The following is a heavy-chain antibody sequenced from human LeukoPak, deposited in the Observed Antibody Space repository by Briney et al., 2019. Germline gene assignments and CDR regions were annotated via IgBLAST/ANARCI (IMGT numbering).Heavy chain of an antibody. D-gene: IGHD2-8*01. CDR3: ARYVTSGLDY. CDR1: SGSISSYY. Sequence: SETLSLTCSVSSGSISSYYWSWIRQPPGKGLEWIGYVYYTGSTNYNPSLKSRVTLSVDTSKNQFSLKLSYVNAADTAVYYCARYVTSGLDYWGQGTLVTVSS. CDR2: VYYTGST. J-gene: IGHJ4*02. V-gene: IGHV4-59*08.